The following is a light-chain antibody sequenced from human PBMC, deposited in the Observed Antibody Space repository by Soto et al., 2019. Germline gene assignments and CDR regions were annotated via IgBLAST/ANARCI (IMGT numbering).Light chain of an antibody. CDR1: QSITSW. J-gene: IGKJ1*01. CDR3: QHYNIYSET. Sequence: DIQMTQSPSTLSASVGDRVTITCRASQSITSWLAWYQQKPGKAPKLLIYKASSLERGVPSRFSGSGSGTEFTLTISSLQPDDFATYYCQHYNIYSETFGQGTKVEIK. V-gene: IGKV1-5*03. CDR2: KAS.